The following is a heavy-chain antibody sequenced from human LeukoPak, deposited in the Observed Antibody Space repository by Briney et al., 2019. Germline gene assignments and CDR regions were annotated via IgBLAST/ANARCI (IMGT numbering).Heavy chain of an antibody. J-gene: IGHJ4*02. CDR2: ISGSGGST. D-gene: IGHD2-15*01. CDR3: ARDARDNVVGGYFDY. CDR1: GFTFSSYA. V-gene: IGHV3-23*01. Sequence: GGSLRLSCAASGFTFSSYAMSWVRQAPGKGLEWVSAISGSGGSTYYADSVKGRFTISRDNSKNTLHLQMNSLRAEDTAVYYCARDARDNVVGGYFDYWGQGTLVTVSS.